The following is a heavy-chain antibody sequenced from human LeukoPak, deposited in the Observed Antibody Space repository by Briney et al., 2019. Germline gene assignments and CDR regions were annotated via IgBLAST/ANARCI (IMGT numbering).Heavy chain of an antibody. V-gene: IGHV1-18*01. CDR1: GYTFTSYG. CDR3: ARGPRYCSSTSCYTGSYFDY. Sequence: ASVKVSCKASGYTFTSYGISWVRQAPGQGLEWMGWISAYNGNTNYAQKLQGRVTITTDESTSTAYMELSSLRSEDTAVYYCARGPRYCSSTSCYTGSYFDYWGQGTLVTVSS. D-gene: IGHD2-2*02. CDR2: ISAYNGNT. J-gene: IGHJ4*02.